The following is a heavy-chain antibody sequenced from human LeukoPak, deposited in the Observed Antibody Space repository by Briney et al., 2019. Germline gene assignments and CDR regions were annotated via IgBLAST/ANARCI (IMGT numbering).Heavy chain of an antibody. CDR3: ARSLCGGDCYTNWFDP. CDR1: GGSISNYY. CDR2: IYYTGGT. D-gene: IGHD2-21*02. J-gene: IGHJ5*02. V-gene: IGHV4-59*12. Sequence: SETLSLTCSVSGGSISNYYWTWIRQPPGERLEWIGYIYYTGGTNYNPSLKSRVTISVDTSKNQFSLKLSSVTAADTAVYYCARSLCGGDCYTNWFDPWGQGTLVTVSS.